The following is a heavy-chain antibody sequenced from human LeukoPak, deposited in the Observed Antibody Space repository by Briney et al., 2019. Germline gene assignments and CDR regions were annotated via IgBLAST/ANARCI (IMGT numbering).Heavy chain of an antibody. CDR2: MNPNSGNT. CDR3: ARSGGSGEYYDFWSGYYYYFDY. V-gene: IGHV1-8*01. CDR1: GYTFTSYD. D-gene: IGHD3-3*01. J-gene: IGHJ4*02. Sequence: ASVKVSCKASGYTFTSYDIHWVRQATGQGLEWMGWMNPNSGNTGYAQKFQGRVTMTRNTSISTAYMELSSLRSEDTAVYYCARSGGSGEYYDFWSGYYYYFDYWGQGTLVTVSS.